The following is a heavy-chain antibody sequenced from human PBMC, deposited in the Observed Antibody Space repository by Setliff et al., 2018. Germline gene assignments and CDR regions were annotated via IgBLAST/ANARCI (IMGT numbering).Heavy chain of an antibody. CDR3: ARVVYYYDSSGYQNWYFDL. J-gene: IGHJ2*01. CDR1: GYTLTSYD. D-gene: IGHD3-22*01. V-gene: IGHV1-8*02. CDR2: MNPNSGNT. Sequence: ASVKVSCKASGYTLTSYDINWVRQATGQGLEWMGWMNPNSGNTGYAQKFQGRVTMTRNTSISTAYMELSSLRSEDTAVYYCARVVYYYDSSGYQNWYFDLWVRGTLVTVSS.